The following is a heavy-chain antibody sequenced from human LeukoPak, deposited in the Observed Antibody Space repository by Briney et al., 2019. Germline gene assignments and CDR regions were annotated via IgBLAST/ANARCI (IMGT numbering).Heavy chain of an antibody. CDR3: ARKDFSSGSFNY. V-gene: IGHV3-11*04. J-gene: IGHJ4*02. CDR2: IGLNGYPL. D-gene: IGHD3-22*01. Sequence: PGGSLRLSCAVSGFPFNVYYMSWIRQAPGKGLEWISYIGLNGYPLDYADSVKGRFTISRDNANNLLYLDMDSPTAEDTAVYYCARKDFSSGSFNYWGQGSLVTVSS. CDR1: GFPFNVYY.